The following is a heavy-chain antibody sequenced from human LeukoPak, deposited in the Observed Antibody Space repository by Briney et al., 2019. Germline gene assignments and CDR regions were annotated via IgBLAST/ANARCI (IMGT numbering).Heavy chain of an antibody. V-gene: IGHV1-18*04. D-gene: IGHD5-12*01. CDR1: GFTFTGYY. CDR3: ASGGYDQGIYYAMDV. Sequence: GASVKVSCKASGFTFTGYYMHWVRQAPGQGLEWMGWISAYNGNTNYAQKLQGRVTMTTDTSTSTAYVELRSLRSDDTAVYYCASGGYDQGIYYAMDVWGQRTTVTVSS. J-gene: IGHJ6*02. CDR2: ISAYNGNT.